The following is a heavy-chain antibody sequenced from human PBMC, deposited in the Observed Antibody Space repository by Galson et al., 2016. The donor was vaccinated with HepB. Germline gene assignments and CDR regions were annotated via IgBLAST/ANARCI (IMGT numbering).Heavy chain of an antibody. CDR1: GDTSSFYT. J-gene: IGHJ4*02. CDR3: ATERGTSGNFIPHYFDS. V-gene: IGHV1-69*04. D-gene: IGHD1-7*01. Sequence: SVEVSCKASGDTSSFYTISWVRQAPGRGLEWMGRIIPILGLADYAQNFQGRVTITADTSTSSVYMDLSSLTYEDTAVYYCATERGTSGNFIPHYFDSWGQGTQLTVSS. CDR2: IIPILGLA.